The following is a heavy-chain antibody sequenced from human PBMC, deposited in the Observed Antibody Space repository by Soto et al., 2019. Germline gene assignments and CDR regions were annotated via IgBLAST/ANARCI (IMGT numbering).Heavy chain of an antibody. D-gene: IGHD5-12*01. Sequence: EVQLLESGGGLIQPGGSLRLSCAASGFTFTTYAMNWVRQAPGKGLEWVSGINSGGDGTYYAGSVEGRFTISRDNSKNPLSLQMNSLRAEDTAVYYCAKGVVGYTSWFDPWGQGTLVTVSS. J-gene: IGHJ5*02. V-gene: IGHV3-23*01. CDR1: GFTFTTYA. CDR2: INSGGDGT. CDR3: AKGVVGYTSWFDP.